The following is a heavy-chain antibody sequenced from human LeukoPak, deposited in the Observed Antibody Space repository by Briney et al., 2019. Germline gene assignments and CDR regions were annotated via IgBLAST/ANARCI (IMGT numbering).Heavy chain of an antibody. D-gene: IGHD2-2*01. CDR3: ARGKCSSTSCPRYYYGMDV. J-gene: IGHJ6*04. CDR1: GGSFSSYY. CDR2: INHSGST. Sequence: SETLSLTCAVYGGSFSSYYWSWIRQPPGKGLEWIGEINHSGSTNYNPSLKSRVTISVDTSKNQFSLKLSSVTAADTAVYYCARGKCSSTSCPRYYYGMDVWGKGTTVTVSS. V-gene: IGHV4-34*01.